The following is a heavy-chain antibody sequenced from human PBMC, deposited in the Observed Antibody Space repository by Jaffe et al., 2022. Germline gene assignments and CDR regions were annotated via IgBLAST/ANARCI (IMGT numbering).Heavy chain of an antibody. V-gene: IGHV4-39*01. J-gene: IGHJ4*01. CDR3: ARQERVYYFDY. CDR1: GGSISDSRYS. CDR2: FFYRGTT. Sequence: QLQLLESGPGLVKPSETLSLTCTVSGGSISDSRYSWGWIRQSPGKGLEWIGSFFYRGTTNYNPSLKSRVTISVDTSKDQFSLNLSSVTASDTAAYYCARQERVYYFDYWGQGALVTVSS.